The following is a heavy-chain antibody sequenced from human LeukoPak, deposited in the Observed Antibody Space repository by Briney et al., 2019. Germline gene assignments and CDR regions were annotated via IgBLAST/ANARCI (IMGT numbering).Heavy chain of an antibody. J-gene: IGHJ4*02. V-gene: IGHV1-8*01. D-gene: IGHD1-26*01. Sequence: ASVTVSCKAAGYTFASYDINWVRQATGQGLEWMGWMHPHSGNTGYAQTFQGRVTMTTNISTSTAYMELSSLRYEDTAVYYCTRDSSGSSVGTGFDYWGQGTLVTVSS. CDR1: GYTFASYD. CDR3: TRDSSGSSVGTGFDY. CDR2: MHPHSGNT.